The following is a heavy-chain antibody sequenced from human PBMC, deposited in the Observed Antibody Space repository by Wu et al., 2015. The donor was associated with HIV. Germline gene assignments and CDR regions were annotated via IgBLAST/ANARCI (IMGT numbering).Heavy chain of an antibody. V-gene: IGHV1-2*02. J-gene: IGHJ6*03. CDR1: GYTFTGYY. D-gene: IGHD3-22*01. Sequence: QVQLVQSGAEVKKSGASVKVSCKASGYTFTGYYMHWVRQAPGQGLEWLGWINPNSGDTKYTQKLQGRVTMTTDTSITTAYMELSRLRSDDTAVYYCARGPYMDYYDSPSYYSYMDVWAMGPRSPSP. CDR3: ARGPYMDYYDSPSYYSYMDV. CDR2: INPNSGDT.